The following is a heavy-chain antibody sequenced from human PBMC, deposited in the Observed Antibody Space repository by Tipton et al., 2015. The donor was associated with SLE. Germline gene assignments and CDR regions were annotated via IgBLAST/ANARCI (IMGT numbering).Heavy chain of an antibody. Sequence: LRLSCVASGFTFSFYHMTWVRQAPGKGLEWIGYISDSGSTDYNPSLKSRVTISVDTSKNQFSLKLSSVTAADTAVYYCASSHRSPYSSSSGLTLDYWGQGTLVTVSS. CDR2: ISDSGST. CDR3: ASSHRSPYSSSSGLTLDY. CDR1: GFTFSFYH. V-gene: IGHV4-59*08. D-gene: IGHD6-6*01. J-gene: IGHJ4*02.